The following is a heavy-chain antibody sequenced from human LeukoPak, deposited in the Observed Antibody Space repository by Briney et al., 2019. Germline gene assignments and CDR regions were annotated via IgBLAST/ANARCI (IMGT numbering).Heavy chain of an antibody. CDR3: AREGNYYDSSGYYYVDY. CDR1: GESFSGYY. J-gene: IGHJ4*02. Sequence: PSETLSLTCAVCGESFSGYYWSWIRQPPGKGLEWIGEINHSGSTNYNPSLKSRVTISVDTSKNQFSLKLSSVTAADTAVYYCAREGNYYDSSGYYYVDYWGQGTLVTVSS. V-gene: IGHV4-34*01. CDR2: INHSGST. D-gene: IGHD3-22*01.